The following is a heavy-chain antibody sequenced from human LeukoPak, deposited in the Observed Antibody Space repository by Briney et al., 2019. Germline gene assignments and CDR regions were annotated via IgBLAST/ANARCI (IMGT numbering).Heavy chain of an antibody. Sequence: GGSLRLSCAASGSTFTTYAMTWVRQTPGKGLEWVSGISGSGGSTYYADSVKGRFTISRDNSKNTLYLQMYSLRVEDTAVYYCAKARSGWYYFDYWGQGTLVTVSS. CDR2: ISGSGGST. D-gene: IGHD6-19*01. CDR3: AKARSGWYYFDY. CDR1: GSTFTTYA. J-gene: IGHJ4*02. V-gene: IGHV3-23*01.